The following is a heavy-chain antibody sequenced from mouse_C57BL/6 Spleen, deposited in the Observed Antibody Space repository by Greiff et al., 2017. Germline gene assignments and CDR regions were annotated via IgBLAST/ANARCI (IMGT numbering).Heavy chain of an antibody. CDR2: IRNKANNHAT. Sequence: EVKVEESGGGLVQPGGSMKLSCAVSGFTFSDAWMDWVRQSPEKGLEWVAEIRNKANNHATYYAESVKGRFTISRDDSKSSVYLQMNSLRAEDTGIYYCTRPLINWDRGMDYWGQGTSVTVSS. CDR1: GFTFSDAW. CDR3: TRPLINWDRGMDY. D-gene: IGHD4-1*01. V-gene: IGHV6-6*01. J-gene: IGHJ4*01.